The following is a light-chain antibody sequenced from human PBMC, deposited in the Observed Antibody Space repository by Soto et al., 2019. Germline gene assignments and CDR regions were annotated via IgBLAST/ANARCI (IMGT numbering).Light chain of an antibody. J-gene: IGLJ3*02. CDR3: CSYAGSTIWV. Sequence: QPVLTQPASVSGSPGQSITISCSGSRSDVGNYNLVSWYQQHPGKAPTLIIYEVSKRPSGVSNRFSGSKSGNTASLTISGLQAEDEADYYCCSYAGSTIWVFGGGTKLTVL. V-gene: IGLV2-23*02. CDR1: RSDVGNYNL. CDR2: EVS.